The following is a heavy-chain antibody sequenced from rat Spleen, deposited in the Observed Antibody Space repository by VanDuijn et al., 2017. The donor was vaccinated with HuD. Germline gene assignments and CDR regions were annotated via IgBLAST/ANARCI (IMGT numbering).Heavy chain of an antibody. CDR1: GFTFSDYN. D-gene: IGHD1-6*01. V-gene: IGHV5-7*01. CDR3: AGLMYTTDYYYEGPGWFAY. J-gene: IGHJ3*01. Sequence: EVQLVESGGGLVQPGRSLKLSCAASGFTFSDYNMAWVRQAPKKGLEWVATINYDGSSTFYRDSVRDRFTISRDNAKSTLYLQMDSLRSEDTATYYCAGLMYTTDYYYEGPGWFAYWGQGTLVTVSS. CDR2: INYDGSST.